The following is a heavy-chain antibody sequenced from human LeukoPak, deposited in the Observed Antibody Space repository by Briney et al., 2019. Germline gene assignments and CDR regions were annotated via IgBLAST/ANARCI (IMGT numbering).Heavy chain of an antibody. CDR3: ARDYVWGSYRLNAFDI. Sequence: GASVKVSCKASGYTFTGYYMHWVRQAPGQGLEWMGWINPNSGGTNYAQKFQGWVTMTRDTSISTAYMELSRLRSDDTAVYYCARDYVWGSYRLNAFDIWGQGTMVTVSS. J-gene: IGHJ3*02. V-gene: IGHV1-2*04. D-gene: IGHD3-16*02. CDR2: INPNSGGT. CDR1: GYTFTGYY.